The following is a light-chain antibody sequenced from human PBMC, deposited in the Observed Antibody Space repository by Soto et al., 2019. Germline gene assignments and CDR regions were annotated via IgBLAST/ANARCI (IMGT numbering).Light chain of an antibody. CDR2: GAS. CDR1: QSVSSD. CDR3: QQYNNWPLT. J-gene: IGKJ1*01. V-gene: IGKV3-15*01. Sequence: EIVMTQSPATLSVSPGERDTLSCRASQSVSSDLAWYQQKPGQAPRLLIYGASTRATGIPARFSGSGSGTEFTLTISSLQSEDFAVYYCQQYNNWPLTFGQGTKVEI.